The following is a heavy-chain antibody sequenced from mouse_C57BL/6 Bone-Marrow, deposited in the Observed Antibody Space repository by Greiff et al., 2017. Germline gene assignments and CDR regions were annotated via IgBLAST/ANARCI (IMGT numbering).Heavy chain of an antibody. Sequence: QVQLQQSGPELVKPGASVKISCKSSGYSFTSYYIHWVKQRPGKGLEWIGWIYPGSGNTTYNEKFKGKATLTADTSSITASLLLSSLTSEDSAVYFCARWLLLAYWGQGTTLTVSS. J-gene: IGHJ2*01. CDR2: IYPGSGNT. V-gene: IGHV1-66*01. CDR1: GYSFTSYY. D-gene: IGHD2-3*01. CDR3: ARWLLLAY.